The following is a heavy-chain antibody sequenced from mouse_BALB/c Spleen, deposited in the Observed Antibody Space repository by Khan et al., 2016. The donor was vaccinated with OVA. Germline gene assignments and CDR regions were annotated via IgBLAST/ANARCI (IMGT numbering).Heavy chain of an antibody. CDR2: ISYSGST. CDR1: GYSITSAYA. J-gene: IGHJ4*01. CDR3: ARQNYYGDAMDD. V-gene: IGHV3-2*02. D-gene: IGHD1-2*01. Sequence: EVQLQESGPGLVKPSQSLSLTCTVTGYSITSAYAWSWIRQFPGNKLEWMGYISYSGSTSYNPSLTSRISITRDTSKNQFFLQLNSVTTEDTATYYCARQNYYGDAMDDWGQGTSVTVSS.